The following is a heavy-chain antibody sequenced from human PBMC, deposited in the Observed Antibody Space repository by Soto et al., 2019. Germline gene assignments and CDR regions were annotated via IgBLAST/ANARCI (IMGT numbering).Heavy chain of an antibody. Sequence: SETLSLTCTVSGGSISSGDYYWSWIRQPPGKGLEWIGYIYYSGSTYYNPSLKSRVTISVDTSKNQFSLKLSSVTAADTAVYYCARGTGPIVICFDPWGQGTLVTVSS. J-gene: IGHJ5*02. CDR2: IYYSGST. CDR3: ARGTGPIVICFDP. CDR1: GGSISSGDYY. D-gene: IGHD4-4*01. V-gene: IGHV4-30-4*01.